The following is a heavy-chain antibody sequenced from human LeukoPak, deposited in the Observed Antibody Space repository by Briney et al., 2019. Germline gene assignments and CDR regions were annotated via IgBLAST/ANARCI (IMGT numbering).Heavy chain of an antibody. D-gene: IGHD3-10*01. CDR1: GGSFSGYY. J-gene: IGHJ4*02. V-gene: IGHV4-34*01. CDR2: INHSGST. Sequence: KPSETLSLTCAVYGGSFSGYYWSWIRQPPGKGLEWIGEINHSGSTNYNPSLKSRVTVLVDTSKNQFSLKLTSVTAADTAVYYCARVPGSGSLRNPIKYWGQGTLVTVSS. CDR3: ARVPGSGSLRNPIKY.